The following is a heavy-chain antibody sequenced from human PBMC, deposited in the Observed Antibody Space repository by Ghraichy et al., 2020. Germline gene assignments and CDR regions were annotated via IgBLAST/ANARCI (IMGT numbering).Heavy chain of an antibody. J-gene: IGHJ5*02. CDR1: GGSFSGYY. CDR3: ARDRPRIVVVPAARVVFPVWFDP. D-gene: IGHD2-2*01. Sequence: SETLSLTCAVYGGSFSGYYWTWIRQPPGKGLEWIGEINHSGSTNYNPSLKSRVTISVDTSKNQFSLKLSSVTAADTAVYYCARDRPRIVVVPAARVVFPVWFDPWGQGTLVTVSS. CDR2: INHSGST. V-gene: IGHV4-34*01.